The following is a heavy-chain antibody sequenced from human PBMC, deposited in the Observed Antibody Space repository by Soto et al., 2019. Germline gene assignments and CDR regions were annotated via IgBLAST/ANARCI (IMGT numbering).Heavy chain of an antibody. V-gene: IGHV4-34*01. D-gene: IGHD5-12*01. CDR1: GGSFSGYY. Sequence: KASETLSLTCAVYGGSFSGYYWSWIRQPPGKGLEWIGEINHSGSTNYNPSLKSRVTISVDTSKNQFSLKLSSVTAADTAVYYCARGGGEDIVATTRPQYYFDYWGQGTLVTVSS. CDR2: INHSGST. CDR3: ARGGGEDIVATTRPQYYFDY. J-gene: IGHJ4*02.